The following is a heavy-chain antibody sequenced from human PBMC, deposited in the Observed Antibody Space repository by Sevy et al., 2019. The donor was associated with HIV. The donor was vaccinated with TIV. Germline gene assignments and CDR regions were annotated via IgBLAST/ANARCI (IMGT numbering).Heavy chain of an antibody. J-gene: IGHJ4*02. CDR1: GYTFTSDY. CDR2: INPSGGST. CDR3: ARDSDNYDILTGYYPFDY. Sequence: ASVKVSCKASGYTFTSDYIHWVRQAPGQGLEWMGIINPSGGSTSYAQMFQGRVTMTRDTSTSTVYMELSSLRSEDTAVYYCARDSDNYDILTGYYPFDYWGQGTLVTVSS. V-gene: IGHV1-46*01. D-gene: IGHD3-9*01.